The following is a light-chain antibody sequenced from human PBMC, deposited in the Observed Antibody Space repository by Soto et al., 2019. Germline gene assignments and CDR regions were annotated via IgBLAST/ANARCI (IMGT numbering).Light chain of an antibody. CDR1: QSVSSN. V-gene: IGKV3-11*01. J-gene: IGKJ1*01. CDR2: GAY. CDR3: QQSSNWPRGT. Sequence: EIVLTQSPGTLSLSPGDRATLYCRASQSVSSNLAWYQQKPGQAPRLLIYGAYTRATGIPARFSGSGSGTEFTLTISSLEPEDFAVYYCQQSSNWPRGTXGQGTKVDIK.